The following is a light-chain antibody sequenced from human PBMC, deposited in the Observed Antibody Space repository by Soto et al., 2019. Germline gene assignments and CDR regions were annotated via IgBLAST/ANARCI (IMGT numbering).Light chain of an antibody. CDR2: LTS. Sequence: TQSPSSVSASVGDRVTITCRASQAVNTRLAWYQHKPGQAPRLLIYLTSNRAAGIPARFSGSGSGTDFTLTISDVEPEDFAVYYCHQRQSWPRTFGQGTKVDIK. V-gene: IGKV3-11*01. J-gene: IGKJ1*01. CDR1: QAVNTR. CDR3: HQRQSWPRT.